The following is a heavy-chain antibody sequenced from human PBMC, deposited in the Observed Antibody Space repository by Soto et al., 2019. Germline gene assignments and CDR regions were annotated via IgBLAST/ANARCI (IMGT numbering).Heavy chain of an antibody. V-gene: IGHV3-53*01. Sequence: EVQLVESGGGLIQPGGSLRLSCAVSGFTVSNNYMSWVRQAPGKGLEGVSVIYSGGYTAYGDSVKGRFTISRDNSKNTLNPQEKCPGAHARAVFSWGTPAGGGGYWGQGTLVTVSS. CDR1: GFTVSNNY. D-gene: IGHD3-10*01. J-gene: IGHJ4*02. CDR2: IYSGGYT. CDR3: GTPAGGGGY.